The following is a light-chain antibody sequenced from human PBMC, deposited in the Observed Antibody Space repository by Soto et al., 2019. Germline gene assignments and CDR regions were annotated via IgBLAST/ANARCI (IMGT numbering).Light chain of an antibody. CDR1: SSDVGGYNL. J-gene: IGLJ1*01. CDR3: CSYAGTVAYV. Sequence: QSALTQPASVSGSPGQSITISCAGTSSDVGGYNLVSWYQQHPGKAPKLIIYEVNTRPSGISNRFSGSKSGDTASLTISGLQAEDEADYFCCSYAGTVAYVFGTGTKVTVL. CDR2: EVN. V-gene: IGLV2-23*02.